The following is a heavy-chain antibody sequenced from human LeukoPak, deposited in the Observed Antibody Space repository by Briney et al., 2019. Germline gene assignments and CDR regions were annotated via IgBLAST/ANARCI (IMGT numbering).Heavy chain of an antibody. CDR1: GYTFTGYY. Sequence: ASVKVSCKASGYTFTGYYMHWVRQAPGQGLERMGRINPNSGGTNYAPKFQGRVTMTRDTSISTAYMELSRLRSDDTAVYYCASLAAAGLRSKDYWGQGTLVTVSS. V-gene: IGHV1-2*06. J-gene: IGHJ4*02. CDR3: ASLAAAGLRSKDY. CDR2: INPNSGGT. D-gene: IGHD6-13*01.